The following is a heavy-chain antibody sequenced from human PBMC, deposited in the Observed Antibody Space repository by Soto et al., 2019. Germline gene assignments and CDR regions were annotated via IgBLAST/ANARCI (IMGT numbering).Heavy chain of an antibody. CDR1: GYTLTSYD. D-gene: IGHD7-27*01. V-gene: IGHV1-8*01. Sequence: ASVKVSCKASGYTLTSYDINWVRQTAGQGLEWMGWMSPKTANTGYAQKFQGRVTMTRSTSISTAYMELSSLTSEDTAVYYCTGGPPNWGFDSWG. CDR2: MSPKTANT. J-gene: IGHJ5*01. CDR3: TGGPPNWGFDS.